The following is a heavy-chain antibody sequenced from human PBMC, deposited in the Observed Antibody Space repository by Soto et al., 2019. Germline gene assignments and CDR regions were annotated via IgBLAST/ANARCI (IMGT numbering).Heavy chain of an antibody. Sequence: SETLSLTCTVSGGSVTNSSYYWGWIRQSPGKGLEWIGSVYYRGRSYSKSPVKSRVTISVDTSKNRFSLNLNSVTASDTAVYFCVSQRTTVPTQAYFDYWGPGALVTVSS. J-gene: IGHJ4*02. CDR3: VSQRTTVPTQAYFDY. V-gene: IGHV4-39*01. CDR2: VYYRGRS. D-gene: IGHD4-17*01. CDR1: GGSVTNSSYY.